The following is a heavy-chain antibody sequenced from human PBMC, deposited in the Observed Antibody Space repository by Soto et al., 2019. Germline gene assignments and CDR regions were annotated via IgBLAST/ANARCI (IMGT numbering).Heavy chain of an antibody. CDR1: GGTFSSYT. J-gene: IGHJ4*02. CDR3: ASEWSQSYHVGRY. CDR2: IIPILGIA. V-gene: IGHV1-69*02. D-gene: IGHD1-26*01. Sequence: VKLVQSGAEVKKPGSSVKVSCKASGGTFSSYTISWVRQAPGQGLELMGRIIPILGIANYAQKLQGRVTMTADKSTSTAYMELSSLTSEDPAVYYCASEWSQSYHVGRYWGQGILVTVS.